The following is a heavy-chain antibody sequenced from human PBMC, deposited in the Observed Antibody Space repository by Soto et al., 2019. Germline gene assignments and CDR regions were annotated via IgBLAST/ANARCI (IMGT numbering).Heavy chain of an antibody. CDR1: GYIFTSYA. Sequence: GASVKVSCKASGYIFTSYAMHWVRQAPGQRLEWMGWINAGNGNTKYSQKFQGRVTITRDTSASTAYMELSSLRSEDTAVYYCARGDYYDSSGYLRSSWFDPWGQGTLVTVSS. D-gene: IGHD3-22*01. CDR3: ARGDYYDSSGYLRSSWFDP. J-gene: IGHJ5*02. CDR2: INAGNGNT. V-gene: IGHV1-3*01.